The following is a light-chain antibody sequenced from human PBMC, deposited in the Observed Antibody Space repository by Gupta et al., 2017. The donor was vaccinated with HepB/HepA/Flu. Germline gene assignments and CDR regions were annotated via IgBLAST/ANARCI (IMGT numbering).Light chain of an antibody. Sequence: QSALTHPASVSGSPGPSITIPCTGASIDIGTYNSVSWYQQYPGRAPKLIIFDVSNRPSGVSHRFSGSRSGNTASLTISGLQAEDEGDYYCCSYTGTSTGGVFGGGTKLTVL. CDR2: DVS. J-gene: IGLJ3*02. CDR1: SIDIGTYNS. V-gene: IGLV2-14*01. CDR3: CSYTGTSTGGV.